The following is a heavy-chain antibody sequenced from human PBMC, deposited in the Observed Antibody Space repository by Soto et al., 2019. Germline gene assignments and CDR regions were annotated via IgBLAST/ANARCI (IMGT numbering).Heavy chain of an antibody. CDR3: AKDGSWDGGGGES. CDR1: GVTFSSYA. J-gene: IGHJ4*02. Sequence: QVQLVQSGAEVKKPGSSVKVSCSASGVTFSSYAFTWVRQAPGQGLEGMGNIIPVFRTSNYAQRFQGRLTISADESTNTVYMELSSLRSEDTAVYFCAKDGSWDGGGGESWGQGTLVIVSS. V-gene: IGHV1-69*18. D-gene: IGHD3-16*01. CDR2: IIPVFRTS.